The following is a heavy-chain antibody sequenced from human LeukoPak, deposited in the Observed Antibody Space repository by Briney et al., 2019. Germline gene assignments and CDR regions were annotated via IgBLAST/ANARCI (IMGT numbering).Heavy chain of an antibody. CDR2: IYYSGST. D-gene: IGHD2-2*01. CDR3: ARRHEGYCSSTSCDYFDF. Sequence: SETLSLTCTVSGGSINSYFWSWIRQPPGKGLEWIGNIYYSGSTYYNPSLKSRVTISVDTSKNQFSLKLSSVTAADTAVYYCARRHEGYCSSTSCDYFDFWGQGTLVTVSS. CDR1: GGSINSYF. V-gene: IGHV4-39*01. J-gene: IGHJ4*02.